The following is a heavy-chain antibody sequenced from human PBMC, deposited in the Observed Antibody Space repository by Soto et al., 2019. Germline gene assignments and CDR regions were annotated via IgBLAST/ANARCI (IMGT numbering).Heavy chain of an antibody. CDR2: IVVGSGNT. Sequence: QMQLVQSGPEVKKPGTSVKVSCKASGFTFTSSAMQWVRQARGQRLEWIGWIVVGSGNTNYAQKFQERVTITRDMSTSTAYMELSSLRSEDTAVYYWAADSMGWWLSYYYYGMDVWGQGTTVTVSS. CDR1: GFTFTSSA. CDR3: AADSMGWWLSYYYYGMDV. V-gene: IGHV1-58*02. J-gene: IGHJ6*02. D-gene: IGHD3-22*01.